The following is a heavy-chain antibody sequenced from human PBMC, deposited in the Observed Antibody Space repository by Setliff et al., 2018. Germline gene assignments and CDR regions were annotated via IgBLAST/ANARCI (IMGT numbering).Heavy chain of an antibody. CDR3: ARRVRIAVLHLYYFEY. J-gene: IGHJ4*02. V-gene: IGHV1-24*01. CDR2: FDPEDGET. D-gene: IGHD6-19*01. Sequence: ASVKVSCKVSGYTLTELSRHWVRQAPGKGLEWMGGFDPEDGETIYAQKFQGRVTMTEDTSTDTAYMELSSLRSEDTAVYYCARRVRIAVLHLYYFEYWGQGTLVTVSS. CDR1: GYTLTELS.